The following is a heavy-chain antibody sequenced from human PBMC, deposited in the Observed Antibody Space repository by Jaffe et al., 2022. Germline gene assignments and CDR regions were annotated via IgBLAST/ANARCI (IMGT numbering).Heavy chain of an antibody. CDR2: ISSNGGST. V-gene: IGHV3-64*01. J-gene: IGHJ3*02. CDR3: ARDSGAEGAFDI. Sequence: EVQLVESGGGLVQPGGSLRLSCAASGFTFSSYAMHWVRQAPGKGLEYVSAISSNGGSTYYANSVKGRFTISRDNSKNTLYLQMGSLRAEDMAVYYCARDSGAEGAFDIWGQGTMVTVSS. D-gene: IGHD1-26*01. CDR1: GFTFSSYA.